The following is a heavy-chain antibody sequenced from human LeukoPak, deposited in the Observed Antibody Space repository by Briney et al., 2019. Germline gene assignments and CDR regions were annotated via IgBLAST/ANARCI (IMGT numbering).Heavy chain of an antibody. V-gene: IGHV1-69*05. CDR3: ARGRGDSSSWEYYFDY. Sequence: ASVKVSCKASGGTFSSYAISWVRQAPGQGLEWMGGIIPIFGTANYAQKFQGRVTITTDESTSTAYMELSSLRSEDTAAYYCARGRGDSSSWEYYFDYWGQGTLVTVSS. J-gene: IGHJ4*02. CDR1: GGTFSSYA. D-gene: IGHD6-13*01. CDR2: IIPIFGTA.